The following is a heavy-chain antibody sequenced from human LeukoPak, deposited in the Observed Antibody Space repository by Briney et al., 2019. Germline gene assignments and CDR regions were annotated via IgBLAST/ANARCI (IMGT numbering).Heavy chain of an antibody. J-gene: IGHJ6*02. V-gene: IGHV3-23*01. CDR1: GFTFSIYA. CDR3: AVVAATRGHYYYYYGMDV. Sequence: GGSLRLSCAASGFTFSIYAMSWVRQAPGKGLEWVSAISGSGGSTYYADSVKGRFTISRDNSKNTLYLQMNSLRAEDTAVYYCAVVAATRGHYYYYYGMDVWGQGTTVTVSS. D-gene: IGHD2-15*01. CDR2: ISGSGGST.